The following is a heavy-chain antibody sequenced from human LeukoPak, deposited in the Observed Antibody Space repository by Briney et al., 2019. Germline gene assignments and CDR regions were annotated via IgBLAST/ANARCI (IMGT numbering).Heavy chain of an antibody. CDR2: ISGSGGST. V-gene: IGHV3-23*01. CDR1: GFTFSSYA. CDR3: ARDGGSGTTLGY. J-gene: IGHJ4*02. Sequence: GGSLRLSCAASGFTFSSYAMSWVRQAPGKGLEWVSAISGSGGSTYYADSVKGRFTISRDNSKNTLYLQMNSLRAEDTAVYYCARDGGSGTTLGYWGQGTLVTVSS. D-gene: IGHD1-7*01.